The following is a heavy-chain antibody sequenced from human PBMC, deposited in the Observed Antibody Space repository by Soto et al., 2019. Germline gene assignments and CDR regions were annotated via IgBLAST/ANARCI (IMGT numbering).Heavy chain of an antibody. Sequence: QVQLVQSGGEVKKPGSSVKVSWKASGGTFSSYDISWVRRAPGQGLEWMGGIIPIFGTANYAQKFQGRVTITADESTSTAYMELSSLRSEDTAVYYCASALFGDYVWGSYRYFDYWGQGTLVTVSS. CDR1: GGTFSSYD. J-gene: IGHJ4*02. CDR3: ASALFGDYVWGSYRYFDY. CDR2: IIPIFGTA. V-gene: IGHV1-69*12. D-gene: IGHD3-16*02.